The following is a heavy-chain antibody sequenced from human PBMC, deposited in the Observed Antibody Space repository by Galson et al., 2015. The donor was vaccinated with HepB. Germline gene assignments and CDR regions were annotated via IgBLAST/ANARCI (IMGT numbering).Heavy chain of an antibody. J-gene: IGHJ4*02. CDR2: IFWDEDK. Sequence: PALVKPTQTLTLTCTFSGFSLTTSGVGVGWIRQPPGKALEWLALIFWDEDKWFSPSLKSRLTITKDTSKNQVVLTVANADPGDTGTYFCAHISRWLHNYFDYWGQGILVTVSS. V-gene: IGHV2-5*02. CDR1: GFSLTTSGVG. D-gene: IGHD5-12*01. CDR3: AHISRWLHNYFDY.